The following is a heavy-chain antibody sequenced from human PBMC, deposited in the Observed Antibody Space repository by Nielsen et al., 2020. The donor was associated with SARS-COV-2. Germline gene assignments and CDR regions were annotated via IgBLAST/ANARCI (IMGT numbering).Heavy chain of an antibody. J-gene: IGHJ4*02. CDR2: ISYDGSNK. CDR1: GFTFSSYG. D-gene: IGHD3-10*01. Sequence: GESLKISCAASGFTFSSYGMHWVRQAPGKGLEWVAVISYDGSNKYYADSVKGRFTISRDNSKNTLYLQMNSLRAEDTAVYYCAKERRGAMVRGVLAHGGQGTLVTVSS. V-gene: IGHV3-30*18. CDR3: AKERRGAMVRGVLAH.